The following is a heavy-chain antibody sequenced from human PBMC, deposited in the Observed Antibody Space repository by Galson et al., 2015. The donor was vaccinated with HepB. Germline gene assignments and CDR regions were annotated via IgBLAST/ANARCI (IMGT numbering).Heavy chain of an antibody. CDR1: GFTFRSYG. V-gene: IGHV3-21*01. D-gene: IGHD3-3*01. CDR2: ISSSSSYI. CDR3: ARNYDSDAFDI. J-gene: IGHJ3*02. Sequence: SLRLSCAASGFTFRSYGMNWVRQAPGKGLEWVSSISSSSSYIYYADSVKGRFTISRDNAKNSLYLQMNSLRAEDTAVYYCARNYDSDAFDIWGQGTMVTVSS.